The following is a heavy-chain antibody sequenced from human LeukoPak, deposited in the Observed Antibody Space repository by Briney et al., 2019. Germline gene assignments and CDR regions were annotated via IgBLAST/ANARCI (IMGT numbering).Heavy chain of an antibody. CDR3: AKAGWVSNADAVW. CDR2: MKGGGET. V-gene: IGHV3-23*01. Sequence: PGGSPRLSCAASGFSFSSYAMSWVRQAPARGLEWVSSMKGGGETFYADSVKGRFTLSRDLSRNTVLLQLNNLRVEDTAIYYCAKAGWVSNADAVWWGQGTLVTVSS. J-gene: IGHJ4*02. CDR1: GFSFSSYA. D-gene: IGHD1-1*01.